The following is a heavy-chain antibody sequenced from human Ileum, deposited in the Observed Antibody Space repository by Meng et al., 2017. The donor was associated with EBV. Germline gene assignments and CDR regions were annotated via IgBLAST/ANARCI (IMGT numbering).Heavy chain of an antibody. V-gene: IGHV1-3*01. CDR2: INAGNGNT. D-gene: IGHD2-2*01. CDR1: GYSFTTYA. CDR3: ARTGCSSSSCYDY. J-gene: IGHJ4*02. Sequence: QVQPVQSGAGGKKPGASVKVSCKASGYSFTTYAMHWVRQAPGQRLEWMGWINAGNGNTKYSEKFQSRVTINRDTAASTAYMELSSLRPEDTAVYYCARTGCSSSSCYDYWGQGTLVTVSS.